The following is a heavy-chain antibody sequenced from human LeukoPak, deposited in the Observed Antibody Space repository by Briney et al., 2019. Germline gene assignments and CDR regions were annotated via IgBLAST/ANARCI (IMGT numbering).Heavy chain of an antibody. CDR3: ARDAVDTANAV. Sequence: GGSLRLSCAVSGFTFTTYWMHWVRQAPGKGLVWVSHINSDGSITSYADSVKGRFTISRDNAKNTLYLQMNSLRAEDTTVYYCARDAVDTANAVWGQGTTVTVSS. D-gene: IGHD5-18*01. CDR2: INSDGSIT. J-gene: IGHJ6*02. CDR1: GFTFTTYW. V-gene: IGHV3-74*01.